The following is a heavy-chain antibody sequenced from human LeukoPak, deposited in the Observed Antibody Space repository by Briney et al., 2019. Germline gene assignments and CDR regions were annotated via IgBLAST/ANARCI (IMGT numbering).Heavy chain of an antibody. J-gene: IGHJ4*02. CDR3: ARALEDYDSSGYRF. CDR2: ISSSSSYI. Sequence: GGSLRLSCAASGFTFSSYSMNWVRQAPGKGLEWVSSISSSSSYIYYADSVKGRFTISRDNAKNSLSLQMNSLRAEDTAVYYCARALEDYDSSGYRFWGQGTLVTVSS. D-gene: IGHD3-22*01. CDR1: GFTFSSYS. V-gene: IGHV3-21*01.